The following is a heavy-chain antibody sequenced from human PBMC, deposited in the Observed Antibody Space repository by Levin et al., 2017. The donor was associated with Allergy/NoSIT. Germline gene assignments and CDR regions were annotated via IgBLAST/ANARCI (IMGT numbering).Heavy chain of an antibody. D-gene: IGHD2-8*02. CDR2: INPNSGGT. V-gene: IGHV1-2*02. J-gene: IGHJ5*01. CDR3: ARDKSYRDTGGSYDS. Sequence: ASVKVSCKASGYSFSDYYIHWVRQAPGQGLEWMGKINPNSGGTNYAQTFQGRVTMTRDTSTCSAYMELSRLTSDDTAVYYCARDKSYRDTGGSYDSWGQGTLVTVSS. CDR1: GYSFSDYY.